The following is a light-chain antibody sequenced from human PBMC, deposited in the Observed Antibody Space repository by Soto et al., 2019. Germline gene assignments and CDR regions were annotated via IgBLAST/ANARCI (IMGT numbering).Light chain of an antibody. J-gene: IGKJ1*01. V-gene: IGKV1-5*01. CDR3: QPHNAYPCT. Sequence: DIQMTECPSTLSASVGDRFPITCLASQNIGGWLAWYQQKPGKAPNLLIYDAYSLKSGVPSRFSGSGSGTEFTLTISSLQPDDFATYYCQPHNAYPCTVGQATQVEIK. CDR1: QNIGGW. CDR2: DAY.